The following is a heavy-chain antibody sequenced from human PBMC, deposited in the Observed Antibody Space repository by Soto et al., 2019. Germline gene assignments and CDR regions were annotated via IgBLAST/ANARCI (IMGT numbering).Heavy chain of an antibody. CDR2: ISGSGGST. D-gene: IGHD3-3*01. J-gene: IGHJ4*02. CDR3: AKARAQYYDFWSGYPVDY. Sequence: GSLRLSCAASGFTFSSYAMSWVRQAPGKGLEWVSAISGSGGSTYYADSVKGRFTISRDNSKNTLYLQMNSLRAEDTAVYYCAKARAQYYDFWSGYPVDYWSQGTLVTVSS. V-gene: IGHV3-23*01. CDR1: GFTFSSYA.